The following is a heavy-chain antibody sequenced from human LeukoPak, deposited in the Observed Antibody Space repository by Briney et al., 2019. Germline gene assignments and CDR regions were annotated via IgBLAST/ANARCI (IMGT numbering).Heavy chain of an antibody. CDR2: ISSNGGST. Sequence: GGSLRLSCAASGFTFSSYSMHWVRQAPGKGLEYISAISSNGGSTYYANSVKGRFTISRDNSKNTLFLQMGSLRAEDMAVYYCARANRDGYNYDYWGQGTLVTVSS. V-gene: IGHV3-64*01. J-gene: IGHJ4*02. D-gene: IGHD5-24*01. CDR1: GFTFSSYS. CDR3: ARANRDGYNYDY.